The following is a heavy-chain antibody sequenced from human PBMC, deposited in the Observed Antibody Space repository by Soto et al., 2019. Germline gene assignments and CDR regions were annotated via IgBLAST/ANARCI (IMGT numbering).Heavy chain of an antibody. V-gene: IGHV3-66*01. CDR1: GFTVSSNY. CDR2: IYSGGST. J-gene: IGHJ2*01. D-gene: IGHD6-6*01. CDR3: ARAQLDLYWYFDL. Sequence: EVQLVESGGGLVQPGGSLRLSCAASGFTVSSNYMSWVRQAPGKGLEWVSVIYSGGSTYYADSVKGRFTISRDDSKNTLYLQMNSLRAEDTAVYYCARAQLDLYWYFDLWGRGTLVTVSS.